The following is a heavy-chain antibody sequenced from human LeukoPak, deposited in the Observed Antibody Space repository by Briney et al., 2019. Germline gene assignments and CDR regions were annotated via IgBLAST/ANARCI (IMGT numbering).Heavy chain of an antibody. Sequence: GGSLRLSCAASGFTFSDNYMSWIRQAPGKGLEWVSYISSSGDTIYYADSVKGRFTISRDNAKNSLYLQMNSLRAEDTAVYYCARGPYNWNYINFDYWGQGTLVTVSS. V-gene: IGHV3-11*04. J-gene: IGHJ4*02. CDR3: ARGPYNWNYINFDY. CDR1: GFTFSDNY. CDR2: ISSSGDTI. D-gene: IGHD1-7*01.